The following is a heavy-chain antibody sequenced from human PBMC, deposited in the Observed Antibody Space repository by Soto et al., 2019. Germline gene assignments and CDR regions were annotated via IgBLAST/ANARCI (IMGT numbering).Heavy chain of an antibody. CDR1: GGSISSYY. D-gene: IGHD6-19*01. CDR3: ASALYSSGWYFDY. CDR2: IYYSGST. Sequence: SETLSLTCTVSGGSISSYYWSWIRQPPGKGLEWIGYIYYSGSTNYNPSLKSRVTISVDTSKNQLSLKLSSVTAADTAVYYCASALYSSGWYFDYWGQGTLVTVSS. J-gene: IGHJ4*02. V-gene: IGHV4-59*01.